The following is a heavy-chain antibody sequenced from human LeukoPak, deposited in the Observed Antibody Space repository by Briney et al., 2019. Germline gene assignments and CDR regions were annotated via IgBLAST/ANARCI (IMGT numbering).Heavy chain of an antibody. D-gene: IGHD4-11*01. CDR1: GFTFSDYY. CDR3: ARPHYSNYAFAAFDI. J-gene: IGHJ3*02. V-gene: IGHV3-11*04. Sequence: GGSLRLSCAASGFTFSDYYMSWIRQAPGKGLEWVSYISSSGSTIYYADSVKGRFTISRGNAKNSLYLQMNSLRAEDTAVYYCARPHYSNYAFAAFDIWGQGTMVTVSS. CDR2: ISSSGSTI.